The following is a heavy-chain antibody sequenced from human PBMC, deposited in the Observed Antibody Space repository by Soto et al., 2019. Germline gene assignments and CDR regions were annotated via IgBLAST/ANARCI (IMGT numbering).Heavy chain of an antibody. V-gene: IGHV1-18*01. D-gene: IGHD3-16*01. CDR3: AMVDVYVTPSPQDV. Sequence: QVQLVQSRAEVKNPGASVKVSCKASGYSFTRYGIAWARQAPGQGLEWMGWINTYNGNTNYAQNRQGRVTLTTDTSTRTAYMELTSLKSNDTAIYYCAMVDVYVTPSPQDVWGQGTTVIVSS. CDR1: GYSFTRYG. CDR2: INTYNGNT. J-gene: IGHJ6*02.